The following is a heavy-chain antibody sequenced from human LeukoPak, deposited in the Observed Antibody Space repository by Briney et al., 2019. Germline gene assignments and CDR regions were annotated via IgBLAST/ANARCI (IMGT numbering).Heavy chain of an antibody. CDR2: IKQDGSEK. V-gene: IGHV3-7*01. D-gene: IGHD3-10*01. Sequence: PGGSLRLACAASGFTFSSYWMSWVRQAPGKGLEWVANIKQDGSEKYYVDSVKGRFTISRDNAKNSLYLQMNSLRAEDTAVYYCARVGPVLWFGELYSGSSKYYFDYWGQGTLVTVSS. J-gene: IGHJ4*02. CDR1: GFTFSSYW. CDR3: ARVGPVLWFGELYSGSSKYYFDY.